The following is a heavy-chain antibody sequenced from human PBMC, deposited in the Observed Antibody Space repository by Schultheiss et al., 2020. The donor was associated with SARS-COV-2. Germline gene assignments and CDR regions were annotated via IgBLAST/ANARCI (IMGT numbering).Heavy chain of an antibody. Sequence: LSLTCTVSGGSISSSSYYWGWIRQPPGKGLEWVSAISGSGGSTYYADSVKGRFTVSRDNAKKSLYLQMRSLRAEDTAVYYCAREAGTTDWWFDPWGQGTLVTVSS. CDR2: ISGSGGST. CDR1: GGSISSSSYY. CDR3: AREAGTTDWWFDP. V-gene: IGHV3-11*04. J-gene: IGHJ5*02. D-gene: IGHD1-1*01.